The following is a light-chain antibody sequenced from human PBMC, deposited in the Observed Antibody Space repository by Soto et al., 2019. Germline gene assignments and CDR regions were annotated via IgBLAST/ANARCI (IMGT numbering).Light chain of an antibody. CDR3: QQYNSYVYT. CDR1: QSISSW. CDR2: DGS. J-gene: IGKJ2*01. Sequence: DIQMTQSPSTLSASVGDRVTITCRASQSISSWLAWYQQKPGKAPKLLIYDGSSLESGVPSRFSGSGSGTEFTLTISSLQPDDFATYYFQQYNSYVYTFGQGTKLEIK. V-gene: IGKV1-5*01.